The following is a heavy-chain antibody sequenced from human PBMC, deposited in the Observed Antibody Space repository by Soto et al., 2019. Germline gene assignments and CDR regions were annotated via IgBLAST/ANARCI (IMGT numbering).Heavy chain of an antibody. D-gene: IGHD5-12*01. Sequence: EVQLVESGGGLIQPGGSLRLSCAASGFTVSSNYMSWVRQAPGMGLEWVSVIYSGGSTYYADSVKARFTISRDNSKNTLYLQMNSLRAEDTAVYYCARDGGDSGYDPYYFDYWGQGTLVTVSS. CDR2: IYSGGST. J-gene: IGHJ4*02. CDR3: ARDGGDSGYDPYYFDY. CDR1: GFTVSSNY. V-gene: IGHV3-53*01.